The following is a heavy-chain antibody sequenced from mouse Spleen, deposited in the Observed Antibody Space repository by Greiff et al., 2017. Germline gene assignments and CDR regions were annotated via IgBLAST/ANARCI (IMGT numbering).Heavy chain of an antibody. CDR2: IDPENGDT. J-gene: IGHJ3*01. CDR3: TTREVYGSSYVFAY. D-gene: IGHD1-1*01. CDR1: GFNIKDDY. Sequence: EVQLQQSGAELVRPGASVKLSCTASGFNIKDDYMHWVKQRPEQGLEWIGWIDPENGDTEYASKFQGKATITADTSSNTAYLQLSSLTSEDTAVYYCTTREVYGSSYVFAYWGQGTLVTVSA. V-gene: IGHV14-4*01.